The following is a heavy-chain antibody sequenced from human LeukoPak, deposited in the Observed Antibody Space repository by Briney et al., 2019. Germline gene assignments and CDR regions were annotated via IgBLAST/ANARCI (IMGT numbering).Heavy chain of an antibody. Sequence: GGSLRLSCAASGFTFSDHYMSWFRQAPGKGLEWVSYISNSGSLKYYADSVKGRFTISRDNAKNSLYLQMDSLRAEETAVYYCARNEGSFWGQGTLVTVSS. D-gene: IGHD1-26*01. J-gene: IGHJ4*02. V-gene: IGHV3-11*01. CDR3: ARNEGSF. CDR2: ISNSGSLK. CDR1: GFTFSDHY.